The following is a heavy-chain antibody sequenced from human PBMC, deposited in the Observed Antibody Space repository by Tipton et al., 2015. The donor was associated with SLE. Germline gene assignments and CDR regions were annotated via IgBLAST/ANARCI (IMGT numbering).Heavy chain of an antibody. D-gene: IGHD6-13*01. CDR2: ISSSGSTV. J-gene: IGHJ4*02. Sequence: SLRLSCTASGFTFSDYYMCWIRQAPGKGLEWVSYISSSGSTVFYADSVKGRFTISRDNAKNSLYLQMNSLRVEDTAVYYCARAMGGSSSDPIDYWGQGTLVPVSS. CDR1: GFTFSDYY. V-gene: IGHV3-11*04. CDR3: ARAMGGSSSDPIDY.